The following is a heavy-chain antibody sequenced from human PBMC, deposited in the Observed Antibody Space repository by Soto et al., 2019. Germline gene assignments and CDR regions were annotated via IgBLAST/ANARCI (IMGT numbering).Heavy chain of an antibody. CDR1: GYTFTTYP. D-gene: IGHD7-27*01. CDR3: ARKRPYWGAFDS. Sequence: QVQLVQSGAEVKKPGASVKVSCKASGYTFTTYPMHWVRQAPGQRLEWMGWINAGNDNAEYSQEFQGRVTIARYTSASISYMELSSLKSEDTAVYYCARKRPYWGAFDSWGKRTMVTVSS. CDR2: INAGNDNA. J-gene: IGHJ3*02. V-gene: IGHV1-3*01.